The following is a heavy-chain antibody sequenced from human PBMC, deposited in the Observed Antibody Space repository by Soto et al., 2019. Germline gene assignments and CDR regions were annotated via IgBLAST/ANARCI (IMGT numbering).Heavy chain of an antibody. V-gene: IGHV1-18*01. CDR3: ATGGSRYSSIWYPGVYNGMDV. D-gene: IGHD6-13*01. Sequence: QVQLVQSGAEVKKPGASVKVSCKASGYTFTSYGISWVRQAPGQELAWMGWISAYNGNTNYAQKLQGRVTMTTDTSASTAYMELRSLISDDTAVYSCATGGSRYSSIWYPGVYNGMDVWGQGSTVTVSS. CDR2: ISAYNGNT. CDR1: GYTFTSYG. J-gene: IGHJ6*02.